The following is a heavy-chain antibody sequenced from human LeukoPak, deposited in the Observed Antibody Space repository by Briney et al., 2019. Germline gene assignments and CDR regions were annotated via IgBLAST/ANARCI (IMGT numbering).Heavy chain of an antibody. J-gene: IGHJ6*03. D-gene: IGHD6-13*01. CDR3: ANGRGYSRSYYYYYMDV. CDR1: GGTFSSYA. CDR2: IIPTFGTA. V-gene: IGHV1-69*13. Sequence: ASVKVSCKASGGTFSSYAISWVRQAPGQGLEWMGGIIPTFGTANYAQKFQGRVTITADESTSTAYMELSSLRSEDTAVYYCANGRGYSRSYYYYYMDVWGKGTTVTISS.